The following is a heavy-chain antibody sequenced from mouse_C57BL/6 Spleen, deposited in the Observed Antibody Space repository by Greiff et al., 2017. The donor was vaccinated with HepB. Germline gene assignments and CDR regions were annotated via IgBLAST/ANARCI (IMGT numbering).Heavy chain of an antibody. CDR1: GYTFTDYY. CDR2: INPNNGGT. V-gene: IGHV1-26*01. CDR3: ARVGSGYGGDD. D-gene: IGHD3-2*02. Sequence: VQLQQSGPELVKPGASVKISCKASGYTFTDYYMNWVKQRHGKSLEWIGDINPNNGGTSYNQKFKGKATLTVDKASSTAYMELRSLTSEDSAVYDCARVGSGYGGDDWGQGTTLTVSS. J-gene: IGHJ2*01.